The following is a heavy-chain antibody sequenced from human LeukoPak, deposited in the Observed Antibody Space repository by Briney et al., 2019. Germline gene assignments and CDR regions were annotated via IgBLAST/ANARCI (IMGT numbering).Heavy chain of an antibody. Sequence: GGSLRLSCAASGFSFSSYWMSWVRQAPGRGLEWVANIRQDEGEKYYVDSVEGRFTISRDNARDSLYLQMNSLRAEDTAVYYCARDLHCTTTSCFNRYFYMDVWGKGTAVTVSS. V-gene: IGHV3-7*01. CDR1: GFSFSSYW. CDR3: ARDLHCTTTSCFNRYFYMDV. D-gene: IGHD2-2*01. CDR2: IRQDEGEK. J-gene: IGHJ6*03.